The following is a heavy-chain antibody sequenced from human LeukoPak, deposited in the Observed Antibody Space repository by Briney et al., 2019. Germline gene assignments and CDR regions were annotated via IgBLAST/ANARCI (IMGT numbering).Heavy chain of an antibody. Sequence: ASVKASCKASGYTFSSFDLNWVRQATGQGLEWMGWIYPNSDTTVSAQKFQGRLTLTRNTSTSTAYMELSSLTSDDTAVYYCVRSVAGQGYWGQGTLVTVSS. V-gene: IGHV1-8*01. D-gene: IGHD6-19*01. CDR2: IYPNSDTT. CDR3: VRSVAGQGY. J-gene: IGHJ4*02. CDR1: GYTFSSFD.